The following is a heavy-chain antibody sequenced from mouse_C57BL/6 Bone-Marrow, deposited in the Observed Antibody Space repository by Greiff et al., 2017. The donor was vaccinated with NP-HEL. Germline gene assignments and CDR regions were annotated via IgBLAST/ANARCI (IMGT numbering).Heavy chain of an antibody. J-gene: IGHJ2*01. V-gene: IGHV1-18*01. CDR1: GYTFTDYN. CDR3: ARASSQYDLDY. CDR2: INPNNGGT. Sequence: EVQLQQSGPELVKPGASVKIPCKASGYTFTDYNMDWVKQSHGKSLEWIGDINPNNGGTIYNQKFKGKATLTVYKSSSTAYMELRSLTSEDTAVYYCARASSQYDLDYWGQGTTLTVSS. D-gene: IGHD1-1*01.